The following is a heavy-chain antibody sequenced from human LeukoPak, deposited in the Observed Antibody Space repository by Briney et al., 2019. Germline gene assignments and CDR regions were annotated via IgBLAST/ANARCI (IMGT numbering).Heavy chain of an antibody. V-gene: IGHV1-46*01. Sequence: ASVKVSCKASGGTFSSYAISWVRQAPGQGLEWMGMINPSGGGTSYAQKFQGKVTLTRDTSTSTVYMELSSLRSQDTAVYFCARSPYTYGSLFYLDYWGQGTLVTVSS. D-gene: IGHD5-18*01. CDR1: GGTFSSYA. CDR2: INPSGGGT. J-gene: IGHJ4*02. CDR3: ARSPYTYGSLFYLDY.